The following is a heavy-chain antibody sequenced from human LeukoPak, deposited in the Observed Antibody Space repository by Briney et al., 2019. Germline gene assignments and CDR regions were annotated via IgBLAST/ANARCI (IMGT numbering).Heavy chain of an antibody. Sequence: RESLRLSCAASGFTFSSYSMNWVRQAPGKGLEWVSSISSSSSYIYYADSVKGRFTHSKDHVKNPLYLQMASLRAEDTAVYYCAKDLHDYGDYVGAFDIWGQGTMVSVSS. CDR1: GFTFSSYS. J-gene: IGHJ3*02. D-gene: IGHD4-17*01. V-gene: IGHV3-21*01. CDR3: AKDLHDYGDYVGAFDI. CDR2: ISSSSSYI.